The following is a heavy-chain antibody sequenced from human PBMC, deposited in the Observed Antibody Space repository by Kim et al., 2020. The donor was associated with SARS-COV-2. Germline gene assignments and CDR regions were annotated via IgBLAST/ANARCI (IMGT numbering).Heavy chain of an antibody. CDR3: ARDDTGSYYRYYYYGMDV. CDR2: IDPSDSYT. J-gene: IGHJ6*02. CDR1: GYSFTSYW. V-gene: IGHV5-10-1*01. D-gene: IGHD1-26*01. Sequence: GESLKISCKGSGYSFTSYWISWVRQMPGKGLEWMGRIDPSDSYTNYSPSFQGHVTISADKSISTAYLQWSSLKASDTAMYYCARDDTGSYYRYYYYGMDVWGQGTTVTVSS.